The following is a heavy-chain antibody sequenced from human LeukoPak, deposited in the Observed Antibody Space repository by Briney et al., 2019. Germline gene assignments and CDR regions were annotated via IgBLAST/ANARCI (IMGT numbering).Heavy chain of an antibody. Sequence: GGSLRLSCAASGFTFSSYSMNWVRQAPGKGLEWVSSISSSSSYIYYADSVKGRFTISRDNAKNSLNLQMNSLRAEDTAVYYCARDLIAVAGQYWGQGTLVTVSS. CDR1: GFTFSSYS. CDR3: ARDLIAVAGQY. CDR2: ISSSSSYI. V-gene: IGHV3-21*01. D-gene: IGHD6-19*01. J-gene: IGHJ4*02.